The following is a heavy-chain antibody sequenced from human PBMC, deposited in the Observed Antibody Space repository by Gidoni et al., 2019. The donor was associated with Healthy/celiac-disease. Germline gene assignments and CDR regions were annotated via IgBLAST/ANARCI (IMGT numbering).Heavy chain of an antibody. CDR2: IYYSGST. D-gene: IGHD4-17*01. J-gene: IGHJ3*02. Sequence: QVQLQESGPGLVKPSETLSLTCTVSGCYISSYYWSWIRQPPGKGLEWIGYIYYSGSTNDNPSRKSRVTIAVDTSKNQFSLKLSSVTAADTAVYYCARAETTVTTDAFDIWGQGTMVTVSS. CDR3: ARAETTVTTDAFDI. CDR1: GCYISSYY. V-gene: IGHV4-59*01.